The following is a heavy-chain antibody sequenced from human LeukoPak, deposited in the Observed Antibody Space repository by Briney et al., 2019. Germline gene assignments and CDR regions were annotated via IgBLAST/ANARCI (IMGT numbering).Heavy chain of an antibody. D-gene: IGHD2-2*01. V-gene: IGHV6-1*01. CDR3: ARRLTQYDCFDP. CDR1: GDSVSSNSVT. J-gene: IGHJ5*02. Sequence: SQTLSLTCAISGDSVSSNSVTWNWIRQSPSRGLEWLGRTYYRSTWYNDYAVSVRGRITVNPDASKNQFSLHLNSVTPEDTAVYYCARRLTQYDCFDPWGQGILVTVSS. CDR2: TYYRSTWYN.